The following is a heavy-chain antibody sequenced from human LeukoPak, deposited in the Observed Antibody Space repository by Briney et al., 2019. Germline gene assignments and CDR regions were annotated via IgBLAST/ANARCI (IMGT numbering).Heavy chain of an antibody. CDR3: ATSTTGDYFVY. CDR1: GGSISSSTFY. CDR2: IYDSGST. J-gene: IGHJ4*02. Sequence: PAESLSLTCTASGGSISSSTFYWGWIRQPPGKGLEWAGSIYDSGSTYYNPSLRSRATISAETYKNQFSLKLSSVTAADTAVYYCATSTTGDYFVYWGQGTLVTVSS. V-gene: IGHV4-39*01. D-gene: IGHD1-1*01.